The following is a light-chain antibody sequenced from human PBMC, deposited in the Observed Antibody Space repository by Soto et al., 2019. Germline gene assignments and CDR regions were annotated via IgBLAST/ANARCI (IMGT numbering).Light chain of an antibody. CDR2: KDS. V-gene: IGLV3-25*03. CDR1: ALPKQY. CDR3: QSADSSGTYDV. J-gene: IGLJ1*01. Sequence: SYELTQPPSVSVSPGQTARITCSGDALPKQYAYWYQQKPGQAPALVIYKDSERPSGIPERFSGSSSGTTVTLTISGVQAEDEADYYCQSADSSGTYDVFGTGTKVTVL.